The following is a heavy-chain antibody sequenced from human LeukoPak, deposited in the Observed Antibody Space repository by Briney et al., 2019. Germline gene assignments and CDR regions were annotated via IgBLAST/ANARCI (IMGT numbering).Heavy chain of an antibody. Sequence: GGSLRLSCAPSGFTFSSYSMNWVRHAPGKGLEWVSSISSRSGYIYYADSVKGRFTISRDNAKNSLYLQMNSLRAEDTAVYYCARGEGDSSSWYGDYYYGMDVWGQGTTVTVS. CDR3: ARGEGDSSSWYGDYYYGMDV. CDR1: GFTFSSYS. J-gene: IGHJ6*02. V-gene: IGHV3-21*01. D-gene: IGHD6-13*01. CDR2: ISSRSGYI.